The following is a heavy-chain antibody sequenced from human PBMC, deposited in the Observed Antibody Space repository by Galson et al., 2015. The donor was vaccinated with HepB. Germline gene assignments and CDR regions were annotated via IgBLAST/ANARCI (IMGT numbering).Heavy chain of an antibody. J-gene: IGHJ5*02. CDR3: ATLGGYSYGRLRWFDP. CDR2: INSDGSST. D-gene: IGHD5-18*01. Sequence: SLRLSCAASGFTFSSYWMHWVRQAPGKGLVWVSRINSDGSSTSYADSVKGRFTISRDIAKNTLYLQMNSLRAEDTAVYYCATLGGYSYGRLRWFDPWGQGTLVTVSS. V-gene: IGHV3-74*01. CDR1: GFTFSSYW.